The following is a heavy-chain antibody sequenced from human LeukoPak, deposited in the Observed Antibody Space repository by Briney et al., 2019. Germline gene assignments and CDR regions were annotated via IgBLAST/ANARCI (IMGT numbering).Heavy chain of an antibody. J-gene: IGHJ4*02. D-gene: IGHD1-1*01. CDR1: GGSISSGGYY. CDR2: IYHSGST. Sequence: PSQTLSLTCTVSGGSISSGGYYWSWIRQPPGKGLEWIGYIYHSGSTYYNPSLKSRVTISVDRSKNQFSLKLSSVTAADTAVYYCAGTSTGTPSHFDYWGQGTLVTVSS. V-gene: IGHV4-30-2*01. CDR3: AGTSTGTPSHFDY.